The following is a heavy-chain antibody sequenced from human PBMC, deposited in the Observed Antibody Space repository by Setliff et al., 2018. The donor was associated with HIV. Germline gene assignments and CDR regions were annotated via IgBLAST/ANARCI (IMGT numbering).Heavy chain of an antibody. CDR2: IYTTGST. CDR1: GGSIISGSYY. J-gene: IGHJ3*02. Sequence: PSETLSLTCTVSGGSIISGSYYWTWIRQPAGKGLEWIGHIYTTGSTNYNPSLKSRVTMSVDTSKNQFSLKLSSVTAADTAVYFCARDRGPPSAFDIWGQGTMVTVSS. V-gene: IGHV4-61*09. CDR3: ARDRGPPSAFDI. D-gene: IGHD3-10*01.